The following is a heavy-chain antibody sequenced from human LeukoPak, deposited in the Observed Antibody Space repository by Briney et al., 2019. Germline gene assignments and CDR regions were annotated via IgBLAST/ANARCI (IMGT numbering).Heavy chain of an antibody. CDR3: AKGLGSSRDWYTFHYGMDV. V-gene: IGHV3-30-3*01. J-gene: IGHJ6*02. D-gene: IGHD3/OR15-3a*01. CDR1: GFTFSSYA. Sequence: PGRSLRLSCAASGFTFSSYAMHWVRQAPGKGLEWVAVISYDGSNKYYADSVKGRFTISRDNSKNTLYLQMNSLRAEDTAVYYCAKGLGSSRDWYTFHYGMDVWGQGTTVTVSS. CDR2: ISYDGSNK.